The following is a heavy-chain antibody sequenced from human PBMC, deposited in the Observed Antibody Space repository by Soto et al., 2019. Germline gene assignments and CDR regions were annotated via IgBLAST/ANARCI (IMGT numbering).Heavy chain of an antibody. CDR3: ARDPYGSSSSPHFDY. J-gene: IGHJ4*02. CDR1: GYTFTSYY. CDR2: INPSGGST. D-gene: IGHD6-6*01. Sequence: QVQLVQSGAEVKKPGASVKVSCKASGYTFTSYYMHWVRQAPGQGLEWMGIINPSGGSTSYAQKFQGRFTMPRDTSTSTVYMELSSLRSEDTAVYYCARDPYGSSSSPHFDYGGQGTLVTVSS. V-gene: IGHV1-46*01.